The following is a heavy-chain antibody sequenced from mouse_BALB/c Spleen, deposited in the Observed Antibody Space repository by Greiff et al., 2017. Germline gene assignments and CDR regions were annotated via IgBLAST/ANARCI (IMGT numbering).Heavy chain of an antibody. Sequence: QVQLQQSGAELVRPGTSVKVSCKASGYAFTNYLIEWVKQRPGQGLEWIGVINPGSGGTNYNEKFKGKATLTADNSSSTAYMQLSSLTSDDSVVYFCARTDGYYLAYWGQGTLVTVSA. J-gene: IGHJ3*01. D-gene: IGHD2-3*01. CDR1: GYAFTNYL. CDR2: INPGSGGT. V-gene: IGHV1-54*01. CDR3: ARTDGYYLAY.